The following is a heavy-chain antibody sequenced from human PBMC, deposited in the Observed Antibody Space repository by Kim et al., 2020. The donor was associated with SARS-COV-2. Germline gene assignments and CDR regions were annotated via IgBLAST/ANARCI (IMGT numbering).Heavy chain of an antibody. V-gene: IGHV4-39*01. D-gene: IGHD3-10*01. Sequence: PSLKSRVTISVDTSKNQFSLKLSSVTAADTAVYYCASMDYYGSGSYPIGYWGQGTLVTVSS. J-gene: IGHJ4*02. CDR3: ASMDYYGSGSYPIGY.